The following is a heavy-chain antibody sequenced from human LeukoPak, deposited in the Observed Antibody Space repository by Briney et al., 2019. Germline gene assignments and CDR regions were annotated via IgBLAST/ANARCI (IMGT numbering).Heavy chain of an antibody. CDR1: GGSISSYY. CDR3: ARLLRYFDWWFDP. D-gene: IGHD3-9*01. V-gene: IGHV4-59*05. CDR2: IYYSGST. Sequence: SETLSLTCTVSGGSISSYYWSWIRQPPGKGLEWIGSIYYSGSTYYNPSLKSRVTISVDTSKNQFSLKLSSVTAADTAVYYCARLLRYFDWWFDPWGQGTLVTVSS. J-gene: IGHJ5*02.